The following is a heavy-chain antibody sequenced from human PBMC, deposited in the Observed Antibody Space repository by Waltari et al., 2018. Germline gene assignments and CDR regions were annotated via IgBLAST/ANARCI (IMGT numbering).Heavy chain of an antibody. CDR3: ASPTGVGATYGDFDY. D-gene: IGHD1-26*01. Sequence: QVQLGQSGAEVKKPVASVKVSCKASGYTFTVYYIHWVRQAPGQGLEWMGWINPKTNSAYYAQKFQGRVSITSDTSITTAYMELSRLRSDDTAVYYCASPTGVGATYGDFDYWGQGTLVTVSS. J-gene: IGHJ4*02. CDR2: INPKTNSA. CDR1: GYTFTVYY. V-gene: IGHV1-2*02.